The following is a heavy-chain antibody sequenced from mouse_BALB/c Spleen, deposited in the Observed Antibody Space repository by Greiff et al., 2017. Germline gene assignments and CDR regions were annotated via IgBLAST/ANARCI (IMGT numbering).Heavy chain of an antibody. D-gene: IGHD1-1*01. CDR3: AKHYYGSRGYFDY. CDR1: GFSLTDYG. CDR2: IWGGGST. Sequence: VMLVESGPGLVAPSQSLSITCTVSGFSLTDYGVSWIRQPPGKGLEWLGVIWGGGSTYYNSALKSRLSISKDNSKSQVFLKMNSLQTDDTAMYYCAKHYYGSRGYFDYWGQGTTLTVSS. J-gene: IGHJ2*01. V-gene: IGHV2-6-5*01.